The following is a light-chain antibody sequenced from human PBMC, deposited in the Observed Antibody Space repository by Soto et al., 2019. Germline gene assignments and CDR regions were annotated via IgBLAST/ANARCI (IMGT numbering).Light chain of an antibody. Sequence: EIVFAPSPATVSLSTGTRSTLSCRSSQSVSSYLAWYQQKPGRGPRLLIFGASTRATGIPARFSGSGSGTEFTLTISSLQSEDFALYYCHQYNSLPLGTFGQGTMVDVK. V-gene: IGKV3-15*01. CDR3: HQYNSLPLGT. CDR2: GAS. CDR1: QSVSSY. J-gene: IGKJ2*01.